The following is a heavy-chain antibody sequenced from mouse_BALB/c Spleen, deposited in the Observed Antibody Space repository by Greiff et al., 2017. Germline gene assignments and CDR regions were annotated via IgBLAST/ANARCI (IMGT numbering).Heavy chain of an antibody. Sequence: DVHLVESGPSLVKPSQTLSLTCSVTGDSITSGYWNWIRKFPGNKLEYMGYISYSGSTYYNPSLKSRISITRDTSKNQYYLQLNSVTTEDTATYYCARCPNWDGLAWFAYWGQGTLVTVSA. CDR1: GDSITSGY. CDR3: ARCPNWDGLAWFAY. V-gene: IGHV3-8*02. D-gene: IGHD4-1*01. CDR2: ISYSGST. J-gene: IGHJ3*01.